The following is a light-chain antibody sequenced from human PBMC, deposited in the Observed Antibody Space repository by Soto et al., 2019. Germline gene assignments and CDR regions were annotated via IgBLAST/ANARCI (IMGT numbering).Light chain of an antibody. J-gene: IGKJ5*01. CDR3: QQTYSTLSIT. CDR2: AAS. Sequence: DIQMTQSPSSLSASVGDRVTITCRASESIARHLNWYQQKPGKATNLLIYAASSLQNGVPSRFRGGGSGTDFTLTINNLQPEDFATYYCQQTYSTLSITVGQGTRLEIK. V-gene: IGKV1-39*01. CDR1: ESIARH.